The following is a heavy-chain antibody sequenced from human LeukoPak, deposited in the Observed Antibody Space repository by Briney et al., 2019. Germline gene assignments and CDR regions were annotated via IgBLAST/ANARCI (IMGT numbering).Heavy chain of an antibody. CDR2: INPYGSDH. CDR1: GFTFSSYW. CDR3: VRGRPY. J-gene: IGHJ4*02. V-gene: IGHV3-7*05. Sequence: GGSLRLSCAVSGFTFSSYWINWVRQAPGEGPEWVASINPYGSDHYYVDSVKGRFTISRDNAKDSLYLQMSSLRVEDTAVYFCVRGRPYWGQGTLVTVSS.